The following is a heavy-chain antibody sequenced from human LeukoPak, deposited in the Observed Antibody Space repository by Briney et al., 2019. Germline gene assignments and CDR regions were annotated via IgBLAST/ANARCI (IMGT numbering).Heavy chain of an antibody. J-gene: IGHJ4*02. CDR2: ISSNGVST. Sequence: GGSLRLSCAASGFTLSSYGMHWVRQAPGKGLECVSAISSNGVSTYYANSVKGRFTISRDNSENTLYLQMGSLRADDMAVYYCARSCGGVGCYGLDYWGQGILVTVSS. D-gene: IGHD2-15*01. CDR3: ARSCGGVGCYGLDY. CDR1: GFTLSSYG. V-gene: IGHV3-64*01.